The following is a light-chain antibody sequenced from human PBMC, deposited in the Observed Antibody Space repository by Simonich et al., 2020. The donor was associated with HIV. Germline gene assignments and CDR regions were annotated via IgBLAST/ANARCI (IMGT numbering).Light chain of an antibody. CDR2: DVS. Sequence: QSALTQPASVSGSPGQSITISCTGTSRDVGGYHYVSWYQQYPGKAPKLMIYDVSKLPTGVSNRFSGSKSGNTASLTISGLQAEDEADYYCSSYTSSSTVVFGGGTKLTVL. J-gene: IGLJ2*01. V-gene: IGLV2-14*01. CDR1: SRDVGGYHY. CDR3: SSYTSSSTVV.